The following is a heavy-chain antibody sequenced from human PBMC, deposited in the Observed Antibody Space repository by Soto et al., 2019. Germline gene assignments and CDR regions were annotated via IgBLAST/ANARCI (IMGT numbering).Heavy chain of an antibody. CDR3: AHTQLGSTHRPFEY. CDR1: GFSLSTNGVG. CDR2: IYWDDDK. D-gene: IGHD1-26*01. J-gene: IGHJ4*02. V-gene: IGHV2-5*02. Sequence: SGPTLVNPTQTLTLTCTFSGFSLSTNGVGLGLIRQPPGKALEWLALIYWDDDKRYSPSLKSRLTITKDTSKNQVVLTMTNMDPVDTATYYCAHTQLGSTHRPFEYWGQGTLVTVSS.